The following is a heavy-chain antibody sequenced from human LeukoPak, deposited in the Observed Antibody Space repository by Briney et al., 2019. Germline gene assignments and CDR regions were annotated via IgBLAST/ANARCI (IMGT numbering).Heavy chain of an antibody. V-gene: IGHV3-21*01. CDR1: GFTFSSYS. CDR2: ISSSSSYI. Sequence: VGSLRLSCAASGFTFSSYSMNWVRQAPGKGLEWVSSISSSSSYIYYADSVKGRFTISRDNAKNSLYLQMNSLRAEDTAVYYCARDHYYDSSGYPSLHSFDIWGQGTMVTVSS. D-gene: IGHD3-22*01. J-gene: IGHJ3*02. CDR3: ARDHYYDSSGYPSLHSFDI.